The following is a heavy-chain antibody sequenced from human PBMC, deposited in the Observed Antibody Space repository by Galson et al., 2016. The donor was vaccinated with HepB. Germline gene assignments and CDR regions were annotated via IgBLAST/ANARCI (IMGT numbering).Heavy chain of an antibody. CDR3: ASSGGRYSSGWSH. J-gene: IGHJ4*02. CDR1: GYNFNGYY. Sequence: SCKASGYNFNGYYMHWVRRAPGQGLEWMGWINPNSGGTKYAQKFQGWVTMTRDTSISTAYLEVSRLRSDDTAVYYCASSGGRYSSGWSHWGQGTLVTVSS. CDR2: INPNSGGT. D-gene: IGHD6-19*01. V-gene: IGHV1-2*04.